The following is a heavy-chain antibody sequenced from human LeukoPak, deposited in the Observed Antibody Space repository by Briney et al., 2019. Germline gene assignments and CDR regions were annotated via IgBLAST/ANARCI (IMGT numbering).Heavy chain of an antibody. D-gene: IGHD5-18*01. CDR2: IYTSGST. V-gene: IGHV4-61*02. J-gene: IGHJ3*02. Sequence: SQTLSLTCTVSGGSISSGRYYWNWIRQPAGKGLEWIGRIYTSGSTNYIPSLKSRVTISIDTSKNQFSLKLNSVTAADTAVYYCARYGLLRLSEINAFHIWGQGTMVTVSS. CDR1: GGSISSGRYY. CDR3: ARYGLLRLSEINAFHI.